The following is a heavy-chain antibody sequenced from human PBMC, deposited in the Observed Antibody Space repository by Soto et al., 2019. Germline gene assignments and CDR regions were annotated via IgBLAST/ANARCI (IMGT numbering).Heavy chain of an antibody. Sequence: GGSLRLSCAASGFTFSSSWMDWVRQAPGKGLEWVANINQDGSEKHYIDSVKGRFTISRDNAKNSLYLQMNSLTAEDSALYYCSPALNFWGQGTLVTVSS. V-gene: IGHV3-7*01. CDR1: GFTFSSSW. D-gene: IGHD2-2*01. J-gene: IGHJ4*02. CDR2: INQDGSEK. CDR3: SPALNF.